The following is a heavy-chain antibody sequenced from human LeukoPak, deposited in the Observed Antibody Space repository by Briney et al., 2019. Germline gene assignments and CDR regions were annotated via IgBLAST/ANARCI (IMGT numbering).Heavy chain of an antibody. Sequence: GGSLRLSCAASGFTFSDLYMTWIRQAPGKGLEYLAYISQSSTVTVYADSVKGRFTISRDNAKNTLYLQMNSLRAEDTALYYCTRDPRLSDFWGQGTLVTVSS. CDR1: GFTFSDLY. CDR2: ISQSSTVT. J-gene: IGHJ4*02. CDR3: TRDPRLSDF. V-gene: IGHV3-11*05. D-gene: IGHD6-19*01.